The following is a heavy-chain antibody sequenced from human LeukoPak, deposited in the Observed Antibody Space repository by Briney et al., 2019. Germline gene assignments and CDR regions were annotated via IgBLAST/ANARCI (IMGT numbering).Heavy chain of an antibody. CDR1: GYTFTSYD. Sequence: ASVKASCKASGYTFTSYDINWVRQATGQGLEWMGWMNPNSGNTGYAQKFQGRVTMTRNTSISTAYMELSSLRSEDTAVYYCARGRRRVPAAISHWGQGTLVTVSS. J-gene: IGHJ4*02. CDR3: ARGRRRVPAAISH. CDR2: MNPNSGNT. V-gene: IGHV1-8*01. D-gene: IGHD2-2*01.